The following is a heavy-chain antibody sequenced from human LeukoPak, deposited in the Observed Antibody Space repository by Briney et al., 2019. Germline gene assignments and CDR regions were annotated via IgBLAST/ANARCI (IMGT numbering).Heavy chain of an antibody. CDR2: ITSSSSYI. CDR1: GFTFSTYN. Sequence: GGSLRLSCAPSGFTFSTYNMNWVSQAPGKGLEWVSSITSSSSYIYYADSVKGRFTISRDNAKNSLYLQMNSLRAEDTAVYYCARDPYSGGYGDYYYYYMDLWGQGTTVTISS. V-gene: IGHV3-21*01. CDR3: ARDPYSGGYGDYYYYYMDL. J-gene: IGHJ6*03. D-gene: IGHD1-26*01.